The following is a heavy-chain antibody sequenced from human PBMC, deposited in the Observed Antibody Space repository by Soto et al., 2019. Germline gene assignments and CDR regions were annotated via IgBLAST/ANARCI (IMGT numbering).Heavy chain of an antibody. CDR2: INPKRGGT. J-gene: IGHJ4*02. CDR3: AREGENSGDIDF. Sequence: ASVKVSCKASGYTFTSYYMHWVRQAPGQGLESMGWINPKRGGTNYAQKFQGRVTMSTDTSTNTAYMELSSLRSDDTAVYYCAREGENSGDIDFWGQGTLVTVSS. D-gene: IGHD1-26*01. V-gene: IGHV1-2*02. CDR1: GYTFTSYY.